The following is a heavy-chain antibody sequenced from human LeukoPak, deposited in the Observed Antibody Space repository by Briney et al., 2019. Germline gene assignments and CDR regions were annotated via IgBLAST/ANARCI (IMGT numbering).Heavy chain of an antibody. D-gene: IGHD5-12*01. CDR2: IYHSGST. V-gene: IGHV4-30-2*01. J-gene: IGHJ6*02. CDR3: ARGRERGYSGYALGEFYYYYGMDV. Sequence: SQTLSLTCTVSGGSISSGGYYWSWIRQPPGKGLEWIGYIYHSGSTYYNPSLKSRVTISVDRSKNQFSLKLSSVTAADTAVYYCARGRERGYSGYALGEFYYYYGMDVWGQGTTVTVSS. CDR1: GGSISSGGYY.